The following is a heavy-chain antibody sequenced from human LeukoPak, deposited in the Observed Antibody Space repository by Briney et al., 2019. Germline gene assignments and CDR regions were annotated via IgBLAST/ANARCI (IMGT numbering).Heavy chain of an antibody. V-gene: IGHV4-38-2*01. Sequence: KSSETLSLTCAVSGYSISTGYYWGGIRQPPGKGLEWIGSIFHSGITYYSPSLESRVTISVDTSKNHFSVKPGDVTAADTAVYYCARLGERTFDHWGQGTLVTVSS. CDR1: GYSISTGYY. J-gene: IGHJ4*02. CDR3: ARLGERTFDH. CDR2: IFHSGIT. D-gene: IGHD1-1*01.